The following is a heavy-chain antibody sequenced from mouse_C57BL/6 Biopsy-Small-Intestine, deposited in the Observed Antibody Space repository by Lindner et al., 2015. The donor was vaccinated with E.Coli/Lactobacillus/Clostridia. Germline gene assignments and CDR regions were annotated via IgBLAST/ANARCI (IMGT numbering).Heavy chain of an antibody. J-gene: IGHJ3*01. CDR3: ARHEDRDYFVY. Sequence: VQLQESGAELVKPGASVKLSCKASGYTFTEYTIHWVKQRSGQGLEWIGWFYPRSGSMKCNEKFKDKATLTADKSSTTVYMELSSLTSEDSAVYFCARHEDRDYFVYWGQGTLVTVSA. CDR2: FYPRSGSM. CDR1: GYTFTEYT. V-gene: IGHV1-62-2*01. D-gene: IGHD2-13*01.